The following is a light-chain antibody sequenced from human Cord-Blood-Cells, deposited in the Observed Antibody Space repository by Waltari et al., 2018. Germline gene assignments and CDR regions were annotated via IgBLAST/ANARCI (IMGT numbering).Light chain of an antibody. J-gene: IGLJ3*02. CDR2: EGS. CDR3: CSYAGSSTFVV. CDR1: TSVVGGYTL. V-gene: IGLV2-23*03. Sequence: HSPLPRLAPVSGPPGQRITTSSPGTTSVVGGYTLFPWYQQHPGKAPNPMIYEGSKRPSGVSNRFSGSKSGNTASLTISGLQAEDEADYYCCSYAGSSTFVVFGGGTKLTVL.